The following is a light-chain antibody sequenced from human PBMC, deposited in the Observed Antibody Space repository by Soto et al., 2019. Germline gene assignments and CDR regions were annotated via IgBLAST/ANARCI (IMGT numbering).Light chain of an antibody. V-gene: IGLV2-11*01. CDR2: DVS. Sequence: QSVLTQRRSVSGSPGQSVTISCTGTSSDVGRYNYVSWYQHHPGKAPKLMIYDVSTRPSGVPDRFSGSKSGTTASLTISGLQAEDEADYYCCSYAGSPYVFGTGTKVTVL. J-gene: IGLJ1*01. CDR3: CSYAGSPYV. CDR1: SSDVGRYNY.